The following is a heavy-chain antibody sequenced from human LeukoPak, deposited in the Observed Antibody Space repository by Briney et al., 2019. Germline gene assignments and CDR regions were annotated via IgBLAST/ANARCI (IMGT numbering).Heavy chain of an antibody. J-gene: IGHJ3*02. CDR3: AKDGGGLRGSFDI. CDR1: GFTFAGYA. CDR2: IDGNGGST. V-gene: IGHV3-23*01. Sequence: GGSLRLSCAASGFTFAGYAMSWVRQAPGKGLEWVSTIDGNGGSTFYADSVKGRFTISRDNSKNTLHLQMSSLRAEDTAIYYCAKDGGGLRGSFDIWGQGTMVTVSS. D-gene: IGHD3-16*01.